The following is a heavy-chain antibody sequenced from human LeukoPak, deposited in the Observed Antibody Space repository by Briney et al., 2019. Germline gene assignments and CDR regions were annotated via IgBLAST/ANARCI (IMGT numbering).Heavy chain of an antibody. D-gene: IGHD6-13*01. J-gene: IGHJ4*02. Sequence: PGGSLRLSCAASGFIFSNYDMHWVRQAPGKGLEWVAFIRYDGSDKYYADSVKGRFTISRDNSKNTLYLQMNSLRAEDTAVYYCAKGLAGYSSSRYFHYWGQGTLVTVSS. CDR3: AKGLAGYSSSRYFHY. CDR2: IRYDGSDK. CDR1: GFIFSNYD. V-gene: IGHV3-30*02.